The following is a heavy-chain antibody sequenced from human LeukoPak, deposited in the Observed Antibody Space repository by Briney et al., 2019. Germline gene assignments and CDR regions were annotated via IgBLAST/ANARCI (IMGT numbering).Heavy chain of an antibody. V-gene: IGHV5-51*01. Sequence: GESLKISCNGSGYSFTTYWIGWVRQMPGKGLDWMGFIYPGDSDTRYSTSFQGQVTISADKSISAAYLQWSSLKASDSAMYYCARRHYVILTGYYLEYYFDYWGQGTLVTVSS. J-gene: IGHJ4*02. CDR3: ARRHYVILTGYYLEYYFDY. CDR1: GYSFTTYW. CDR2: IYPGDSDT. D-gene: IGHD3-9*01.